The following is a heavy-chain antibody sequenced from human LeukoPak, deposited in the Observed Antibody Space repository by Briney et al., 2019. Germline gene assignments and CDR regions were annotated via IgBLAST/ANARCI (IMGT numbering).Heavy chain of an antibody. V-gene: IGHV4-61*01. CDR1: GASVSGGSYY. D-gene: IGHD3-10*01. CDR3: ARQVGEPGPFDI. Sequence: SETLSLTCSVSGASVSGGSYYWNWIRQSPGKGLEWIGYIYYSRKTDYNPSLKSRVTLSVDTSKNQFSLKLNSMSAADTALYYCARQVGEPGPFDIWGQGTKVTVSS. CDR2: IYYSRKT. J-gene: IGHJ3*02.